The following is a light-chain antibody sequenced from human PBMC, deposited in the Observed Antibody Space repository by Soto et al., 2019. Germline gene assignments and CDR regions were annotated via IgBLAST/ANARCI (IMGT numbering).Light chain of an antibody. CDR1: QSISSY. Sequence: DVQMTQSPSSLSASVGDIVTITCRASQSISSYLNWYQQKPGKAPKLLIYAASSLQSGVPSRFSGGGSGTDFTLTISSLQPEDFATYYCQQGNSIPLTFGGGTKVDI. J-gene: IGKJ4*01. CDR2: AAS. V-gene: IGKV1-39*01. CDR3: QQGNSIPLT.